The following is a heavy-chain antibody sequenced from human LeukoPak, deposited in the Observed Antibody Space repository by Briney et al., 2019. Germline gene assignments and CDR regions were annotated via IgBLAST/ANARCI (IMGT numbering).Heavy chain of an antibody. CDR3: ANYFVGLMAPFDS. CDR1: GFTFEVQG. CDR2: INWGGPHT. Sequence: AGGSLTLSCDAYGFTFEVQGMRCVRQAPGGGLGCVSYINWGGPHTNYADSVKGPFTIYTDNTKKSLQLQINSLRAADTAFYYCANYFVGLMAPFDSWGQGTLVTVSS. V-gene: IGHV3-20*04. D-gene: IGHD2-8*01. J-gene: IGHJ4*02.